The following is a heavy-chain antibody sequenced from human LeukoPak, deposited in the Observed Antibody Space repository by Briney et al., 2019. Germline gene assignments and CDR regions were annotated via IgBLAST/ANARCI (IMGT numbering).Heavy chain of an antibody. V-gene: IGHV3-21*01. CDR1: GFTFSSYS. D-gene: IGHD3-22*01. CDR3: ARDLDWHYDSSGYYYRGEGMDYFDY. J-gene: IGHJ4*02. CDR2: ISSSSSYI. Sequence: GGSLRLSCAASGFTFSSYSMNWVRQAPGKGLEWVSSISSSSSYIYYADSVKGRFTISRDNAKNSLYLQMNSLGAEDTAVYYCARDLDWHYDSSGYYYRGEGMDYFDYWGQGTLVTVSS.